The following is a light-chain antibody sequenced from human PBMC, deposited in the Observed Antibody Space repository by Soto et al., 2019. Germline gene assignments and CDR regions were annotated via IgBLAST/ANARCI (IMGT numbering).Light chain of an antibody. J-gene: IGKJ1*01. V-gene: IGKV3-20*01. CDR1: QSVSNAY. CDR2: GAS. CDR3: QQYADSPRT. Sequence: EIVLTQSPCTLSLSPRERATLSCRASQSVSNAYLAWYQHKVGQSPRLLIYGASNRSHGIPDRFSGSGCGTDFTLTISRMEPEDFSVYYCQQYADSPRTFGQGTQVEVK.